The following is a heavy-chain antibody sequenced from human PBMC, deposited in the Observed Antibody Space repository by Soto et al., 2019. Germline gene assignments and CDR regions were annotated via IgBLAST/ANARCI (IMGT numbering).Heavy chain of an antibody. CDR2: ISAYNGNT. D-gene: IGHD3-16*02. J-gene: IGHJ3*02. CDR1: GYTFTSYG. CDR3: ARDEGLHLGELSRSAFDI. V-gene: IGHV1-18*01. Sequence: ASVKVSCKASGYTFTSYGISWVRQAPGQGLEWMGWISAYNGNTNYAQKLQGRVTMTTDTSTSTAYMELRSLRSDDTAVYYCARDEGLHLGELSRSAFDIWGQGTMVTVSS.